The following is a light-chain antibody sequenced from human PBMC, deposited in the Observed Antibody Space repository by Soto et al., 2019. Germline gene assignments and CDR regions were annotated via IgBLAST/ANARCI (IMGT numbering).Light chain of an antibody. V-gene: IGLV2-14*01. CDR1: SSDVGGYNY. CDR3: SSYTSSNTLL. CDR2: EVT. Sequence: QSALTQPASVSGSPGQSITISCTGTSSDVGGYNYVSWYQQHPGKAPKLTIFEVTNRPSGVSTRFSGSKSSNTASLTISGLQAEDEADYYCSSYTSSNTLLFGGGTKSPS. J-gene: IGLJ3*02.